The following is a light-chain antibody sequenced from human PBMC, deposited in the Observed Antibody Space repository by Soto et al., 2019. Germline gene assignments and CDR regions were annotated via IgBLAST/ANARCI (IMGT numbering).Light chain of an antibody. Sequence: EVVLTQSPATLSLSPGERATLSCRASQSVDTYLAWYQQKPGQPPRLLLYDASNRATGIPARFSGSGSGTDFTLTITTLEPEGFAVYYCQQRSNWPPWSFGPGTKV. CDR2: DAS. J-gene: IGKJ3*01. V-gene: IGKV3-11*01. CDR1: QSVDTY. CDR3: QQRSNWPPWS.